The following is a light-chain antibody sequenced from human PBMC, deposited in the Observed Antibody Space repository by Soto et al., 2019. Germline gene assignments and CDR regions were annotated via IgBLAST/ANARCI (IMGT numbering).Light chain of an antibody. CDR2: SAS. CDR3: QQTYSTPFT. J-gene: IGKJ3*01. V-gene: IGKV1-39*01. Sequence: HLTQTQYSVSASVADRVLITCRASQGIRNDLGWYQQKPGKAPKLLIYSASSLQSGVPSRFSGSGSGTDFTLIISSLQPEDFATYYCQQTYSTPFTFGP. CDR1: QGIRND.